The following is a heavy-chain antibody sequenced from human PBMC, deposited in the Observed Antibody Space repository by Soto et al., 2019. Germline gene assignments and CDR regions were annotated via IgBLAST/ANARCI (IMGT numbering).Heavy chain of an antibody. V-gene: IGHV2-5*02. CDR1: GFSLNTRDVG. J-gene: IGHJ4*02. D-gene: IGHD3-16*01. Sequence: QITLNESGPALVKPTQTLTLTCTFSGFSLNTRDVGVGWIRQPPGKALEWLGVVYWDDDKTYSPSLKSRLTITKDTHKYQLVLRMTKMDPVDTATYYCAHCRGGVASFWGQGTLVTVSS. CDR2: VYWDDDK. CDR3: AHCRGGVASF.